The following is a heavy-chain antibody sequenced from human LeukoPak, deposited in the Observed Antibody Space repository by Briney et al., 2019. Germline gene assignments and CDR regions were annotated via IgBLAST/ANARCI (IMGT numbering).Heavy chain of an antibody. Sequence: GGSLRLSCAASGFTFSNSAMNWVRQAPGKGLEWVSAISGSGGNTYYPNSVKGRFTISRDNSRNTLYLQMNSLRAEDTAVYYCAKASVWTMVRVVSYFDEWGQGIQVTVSS. D-gene: IGHD3-10*01. J-gene: IGHJ4*02. CDR2: ISGSGGNT. CDR1: GFTFSNSA. CDR3: AKASVWTMVRVVSYFDE. V-gene: IGHV3-23*01.